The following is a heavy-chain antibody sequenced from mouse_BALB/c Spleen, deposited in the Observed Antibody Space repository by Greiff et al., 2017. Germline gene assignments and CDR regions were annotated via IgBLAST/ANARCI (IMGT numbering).Heavy chain of an antibody. CDR3: ARAGYYPAWFAY. V-gene: IGHV3-2*02. CDR1: GYSITSDYA. Sequence: EVQLVESGPGLVKPSQSLSLTCTVTGYSITSDYAWNWIRQFPGNKLEWMGYISYSGSTSYNPSLKSRISITRDTSKNQFFLQLNSVTTEDTATYYCARAGYYPAWFAYWGQGTLVTVSA. CDR2: ISYSGST. D-gene: IGHD2-3*01. J-gene: IGHJ3*01.